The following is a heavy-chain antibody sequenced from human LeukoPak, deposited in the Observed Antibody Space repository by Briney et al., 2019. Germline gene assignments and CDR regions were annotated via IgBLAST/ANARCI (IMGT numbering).Heavy chain of an antibody. Sequence: SETLSLTCTVSVGSISGYYWSWIRQPPRGGLEWMGYIYYTWRTNYNLSLKSRPTISIDTFKNQFSLSLTSVTAADTAVYYCAKEAAVAGMGRVNWFDPWGQGTLVTVSS. V-gene: IGHV4-59*01. CDR3: AKEAAVAGMGRVNWFDP. CDR1: VGSISGYY. CDR2: IYYTWRT. J-gene: IGHJ5*02. D-gene: IGHD6-19*01.